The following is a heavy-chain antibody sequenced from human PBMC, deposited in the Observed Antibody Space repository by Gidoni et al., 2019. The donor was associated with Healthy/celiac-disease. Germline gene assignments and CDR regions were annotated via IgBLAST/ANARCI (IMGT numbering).Heavy chain of an antibody. CDR1: GFTFSSYA. V-gene: IGHV3-30-3*01. Sequence: QVQLVESGGGVVQPGRSLRLSCAASGFTFSSYAMHWVRQAPGKGLEWVAVISYDGSNKYYADSVKGRFTISRDNSKNTLYLQMNSLRAEDTAVYYCARDQVVYYDSSGYSDWGQGTLVTVSS. J-gene: IGHJ4*02. D-gene: IGHD3-22*01. CDR2: ISYDGSNK. CDR3: ARDQVVYYDSSGYSD.